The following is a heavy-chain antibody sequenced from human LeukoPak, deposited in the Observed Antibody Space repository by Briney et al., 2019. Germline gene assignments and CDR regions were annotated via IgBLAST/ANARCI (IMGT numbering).Heavy chain of an antibody. CDR1: GFTFDDYA. J-gene: IGHJ4*02. CDR2: ISWNSGSI. CDR3: AKDRGAWNNGAFDY. Sequence: GWSLRLSCAASGFTFDDYAMHWVRQAPGKGLEWVSGISWNSGSIGYADSGKGRFTISRDNAKNSLYLQMNSLRPEDTALYYCAKDRGAWNNGAFDYWGQGTLVTVSS. V-gene: IGHV3-9*01. D-gene: IGHD1-26*01.